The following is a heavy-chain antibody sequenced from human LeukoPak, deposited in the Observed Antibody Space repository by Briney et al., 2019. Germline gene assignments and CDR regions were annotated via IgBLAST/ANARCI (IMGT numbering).Heavy chain of an antibody. CDR2: INPNSGGT. CDR3: AIGDRCQAYLGCYYYMDV. Sequence: ASVKVSCKASGYTFTGYYMHWVRQAPGQGLEWMGWINPNSGGTNYAQKFQGRVTMTRDTSISTAYMELSRLRSDDTAVYYCAIGDRCQAYLGCYYYMDVWGKGTTVTASS. CDR1: GYTFTGYY. J-gene: IGHJ6*03. V-gene: IGHV1-2*02. D-gene: IGHD2-21*01.